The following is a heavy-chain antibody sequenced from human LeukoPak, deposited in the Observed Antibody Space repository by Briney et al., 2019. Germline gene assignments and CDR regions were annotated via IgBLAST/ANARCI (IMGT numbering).Heavy chain of an antibody. CDR2: INQDGTEK. Sequence: GGSLRLSCAASGFTFSTYFLTWVRQAPGRGLEWVANINQDGTEKQYVDSVKGRFTISRDNAKNSLYLQMNSLRAEDTAVYYCAKADLYDFWSGSYFDYWGQGTLVTVSS. CDR3: AKADLYDFWSGSYFDY. J-gene: IGHJ4*02. D-gene: IGHD3-3*01. V-gene: IGHV3-7*03. CDR1: GFTFSTYF.